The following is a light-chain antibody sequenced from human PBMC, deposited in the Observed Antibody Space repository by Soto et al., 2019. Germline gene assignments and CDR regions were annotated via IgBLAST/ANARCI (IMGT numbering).Light chain of an antibody. CDR2: DAS. V-gene: IGKV1-33*01. Sequence: DIQMTQSPSSLSASVVDRVTITCQASRDISVYLNWYQQKPGKPPKLLVFDASNLQTGVPSRFSGSGSGTHFTFTISSLQPEDIATYYCQQYDNLPPYTFGQGTRLEIK. CDR1: RDISVY. CDR3: QQYDNLPPYT. J-gene: IGKJ2*01.